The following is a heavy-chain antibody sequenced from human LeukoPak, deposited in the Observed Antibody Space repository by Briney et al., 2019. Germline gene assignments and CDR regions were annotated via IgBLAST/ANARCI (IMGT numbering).Heavy chain of an antibody. CDR1: GYTFNSYA. Sequence: GGSLRLSCAASGYTFNSYAMSWVRHAPGKGLEWVSAISGSGGSTYYADSLKDRFTISRDNSKNTLHRQMNSLRAEHTAVFYCAKEGGVVGATRYFDYWGQRTLVTVSS. J-gene: IGHJ4*02. D-gene: IGHD1-26*01. V-gene: IGHV3-23*01. CDR3: AKEGGVVGATRYFDY. CDR2: ISGSGGST.